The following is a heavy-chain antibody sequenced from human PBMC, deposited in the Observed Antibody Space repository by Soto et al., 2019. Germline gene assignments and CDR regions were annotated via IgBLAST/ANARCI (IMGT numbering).Heavy chain of an antibody. D-gene: IGHD1-26*01. V-gene: IGHV4-39*01. CDR1: GGSISSSSYY. CDR3: ARWRGRGGWFDP. CDR2: IYYSGST. Sequence: QLQLQESGPGLVKPSETLSLTCTVSGGSISSSSYYWGWIRQPPGKGLEWIGSIYYSGSTYYNPSLKSRVTISVDTSKNQFSLKLSSVTAADTAVYYCARWRGRGGWFDPWGQGTLVTVSS. J-gene: IGHJ5*02.